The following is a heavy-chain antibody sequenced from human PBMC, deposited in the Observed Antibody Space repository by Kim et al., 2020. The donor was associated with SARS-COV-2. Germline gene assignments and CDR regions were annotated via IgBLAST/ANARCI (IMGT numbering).Heavy chain of an antibody. D-gene: IGHD6-13*01. Sequence: SETLSLTCAVYGESFSGYYWNWIRQPPGKGLEWIGEINHSGSTNYNPSLKSRVTISVDTSKNQLSLKLSSVTAADTAVYYCARGRYSSSWYGTVYWFDPWGQGTLVTVSS. CDR3: ARGRYSSSWYGTVYWFDP. CDR2: INHSGST. J-gene: IGHJ5*02. CDR1: GESFSGYY. V-gene: IGHV4-34*01.